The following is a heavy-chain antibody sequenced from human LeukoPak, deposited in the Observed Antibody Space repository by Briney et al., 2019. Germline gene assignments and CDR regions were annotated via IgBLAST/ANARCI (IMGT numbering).Heavy chain of an antibody. V-gene: IGHV5-51*01. CDR2: IFPGDSDT. Sequence: GESLKISCKGSGYSFTSYYIAWVRQMPGKGLEWMGVIFPGDSDTRYSPSFQGQVTISADKSISTAYLQWSSLKASDTAMYYCARPRIVGTLGAFEIWGHGTMVTVSS. CDR1: GYSFTSYY. CDR3: ARPRIVGTLGAFEI. J-gene: IGHJ3*02. D-gene: IGHD1-26*01.